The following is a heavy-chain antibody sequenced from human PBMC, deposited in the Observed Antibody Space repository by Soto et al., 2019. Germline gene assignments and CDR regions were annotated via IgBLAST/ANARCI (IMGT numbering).Heavy chain of an antibody. V-gene: IGHV4-31*03. Sequence: SETLSLTCTVSGGSISDGYYLSWILQHPGKGPEWIGSISYSGSTSYNPSLKSRLTISVDRSKSQFSLNLSSVTAADTAVYYCARRDRSGYSYWLDTWGQGTLVTVS. J-gene: IGHJ5*02. CDR3: ARRDRSGYSYWLDT. CDR1: GGSISDGYY. D-gene: IGHD3-22*01. CDR2: ISYSGST.